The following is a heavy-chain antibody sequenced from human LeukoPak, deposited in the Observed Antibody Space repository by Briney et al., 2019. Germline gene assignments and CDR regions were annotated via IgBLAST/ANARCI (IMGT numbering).Heavy chain of an antibody. CDR3: AKGSTTVVTPDY. CDR1: GFTFSNYG. Sequence: GGSLRLSCAASGFTFSNYGMHWVRQAPGKGLEWVAFIRYDGSNKYYADSVKGRFTISRDNSKNTLYLQMNSLRAEDTAVYYCAKGSTTVVTPDYWGQGTLVTVSS. V-gene: IGHV3-30*02. D-gene: IGHD4-23*01. J-gene: IGHJ4*02. CDR2: IRYDGSNK.